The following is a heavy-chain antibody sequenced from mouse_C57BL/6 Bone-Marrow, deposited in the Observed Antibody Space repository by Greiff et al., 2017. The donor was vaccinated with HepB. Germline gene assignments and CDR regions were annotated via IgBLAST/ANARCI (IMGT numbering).Heavy chain of an antibody. CDR1: GFTFSDYY. Sequence: EVKLMESEGGLVQPGRSMKLSCTASGFTFSDYYMAWVRQVPEKGLEWVANINYDGSSTYYLDSLKSRFIISRDNAKNILYLQMSSLKSEDTATYYCAREGSYYYGSSYWYFDVWGTGTTVTVSS. D-gene: IGHD1-1*01. J-gene: IGHJ1*03. CDR3: AREGSYYYGSSYWYFDV. CDR2: INYDGSST. V-gene: IGHV5-16*01.